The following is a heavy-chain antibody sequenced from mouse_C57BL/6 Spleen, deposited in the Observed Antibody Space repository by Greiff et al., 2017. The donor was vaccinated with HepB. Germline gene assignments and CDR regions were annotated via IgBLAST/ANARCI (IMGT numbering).Heavy chain of an antibody. Sequence: QVQLQQPGAELVKPGASVKMSCKASGYTFTSYWITWVKQRPGQGLEWIGDIYPGSGSTNYNEKFKSKATLTVDTSSSTAYMQLSSLTSEDSAVYYCARGDDYDEYWYFDVWGTGTTVTVSS. CDR2: IYPGSGST. CDR3: ARGDDYDEYWYFDV. CDR1: GYTFTSYW. D-gene: IGHD2-4*01. V-gene: IGHV1-55*01. J-gene: IGHJ1*03.